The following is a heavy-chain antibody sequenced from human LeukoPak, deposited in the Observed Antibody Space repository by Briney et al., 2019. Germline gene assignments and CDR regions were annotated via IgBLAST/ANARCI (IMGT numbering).Heavy chain of an antibody. J-gene: IGHJ4*02. CDR2: IRGTGDSP. CDR1: GFTVTNYH. D-gene: IGHD6-13*01. CDR3: ARAPAGTLDF. V-gene: IGHV1-46*01. Sequence: ASVKVSCKASGFTVTNYHMHWVRQAPGQGLEWMGLIRGTGDSPDYAQKFQGRVTVTCDTSTNTLYLELRSLKLEDTAVYCCARAPAGTLDFWGQGTLVTVSS.